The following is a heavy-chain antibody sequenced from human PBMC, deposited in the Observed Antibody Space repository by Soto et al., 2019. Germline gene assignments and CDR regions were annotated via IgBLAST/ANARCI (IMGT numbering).Heavy chain of an antibody. D-gene: IGHD1-26*01. CDR2: IYYSGST. CDR1: GGSISSSSYY. V-gene: IGHV4-39*01. Sequence: SETLSLTCTVSGGSISSSSYYWGWIRQPPGKGLEWIGSIYYSGSTYYNPSLKSRVTISVDTSKNQFSLKLSSVTAADTAVYYCARHSGYDAFAIWGQGTMVTVSS. J-gene: IGHJ3*02. CDR3: ARHSGYDAFAI.